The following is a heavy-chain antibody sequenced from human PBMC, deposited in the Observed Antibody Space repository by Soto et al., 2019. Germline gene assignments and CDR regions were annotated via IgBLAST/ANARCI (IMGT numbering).Heavy chain of an antibody. J-gene: IGHJ5*02. Sequence: QVQLVESGGGVVQPGRSLRLSCAASGFTFSSYGMHWVRQAPGKGLEWVAVIWYDGSNKYYADSVKGRFTISRDKSKNTLYLQMNSLRAEDTAVYYCARDRGYCSSTSCYTHWFDPCGQGTLVTVSS. V-gene: IGHV3-33*01. CDR2: IWYDGSNK. CDR1: GFTFSSYG. CDR3: ARDRGYCSSTSCYTHWFDP. D-gene: IGHD2-2*02.